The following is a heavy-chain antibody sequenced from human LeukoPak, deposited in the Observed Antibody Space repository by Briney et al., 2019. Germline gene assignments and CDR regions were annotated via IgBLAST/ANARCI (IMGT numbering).Heavy chain of an antibody. J-gene: IGHJ6*03. CDR3: ARQSGDYSYYYYMDV. CDR1: GYTFTSYW. D-gene: IGHD2-21*02. Sequence: PGESLKISCKGSGYTFTSYWIAWVRQMPGKGLDWMGIIYPGDSTTRYSPSFRGQVTISADKSISTAYLQWSSLKASDTAMYYCARQSGDYSYYYYMDVWGKGTTVTISS. CDR2: IYPGDSTT. V-gene: IGHV5-51*01.